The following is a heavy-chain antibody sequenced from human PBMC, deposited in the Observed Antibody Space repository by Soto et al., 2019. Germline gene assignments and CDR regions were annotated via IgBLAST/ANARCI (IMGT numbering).Heavy chain of an antibody. D-gene: IGHD6-13*01. CDR3: ASWGTGQQLVPFDY. CDR1: GYTFTTYD. CDR2: MNPNSGST. V-gene: IGHV1-8*01. J-gene: IGHJ4*02. Sequence: QVQLVQSGAEVKKPGASVKVSCKASGYTFTTYDINWVRQATGQGLEWMGWMNPNSGSTDYAQEFQGRVTMTMNTSISTAYMELSSLISEDTAVYYCASWGTGQQLVPFDYWGQGTLVTVSS.